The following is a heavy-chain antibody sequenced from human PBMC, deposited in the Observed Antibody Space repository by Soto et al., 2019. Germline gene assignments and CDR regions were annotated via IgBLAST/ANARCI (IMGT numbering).Heavy chain of an antibody. CDR1: GGSFSGYY. J-gene: IGHJ4*02. Sequence: QVQLQQWGAGLLKPSETLSLTCAVYGGSFSGYYWSWIRQPPGKGLEWIGEINHSGSTNYNPSLKSRVTISVDTSKNQFSLKLSSVTAADTAVYYCAGSSNYYDSSGYSSPYWGQGTLVTVSS. V-gene: IGHV4-34*01. D-gene: IGHD3-22*01. CDR3: AGSSNYYDSSGYSSPY. CDR2: INHSGST.